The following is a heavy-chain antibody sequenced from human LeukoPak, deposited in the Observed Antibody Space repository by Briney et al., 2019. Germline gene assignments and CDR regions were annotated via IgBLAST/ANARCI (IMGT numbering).Heavy chain of an antibody. CDR1: GGSISSSGYY. D-gene: IGHD2-2*01. V-gene: IGHV4-39*01. Sequence: SETLSLTCTVSGGSISSSGYYWGWIRQPPGKGLEWIGSIYYSGITYYNPSLKSRVTISVDTSKSQFSLKLSSVTAADTAVFYCARIHKYCSTNSCYGPEDFWGQGALITVSS. CDR3: ARIHKYCSTNSCYGPEDF. CDR2: IYYSGIT. J-gene: IGHJ4*02.